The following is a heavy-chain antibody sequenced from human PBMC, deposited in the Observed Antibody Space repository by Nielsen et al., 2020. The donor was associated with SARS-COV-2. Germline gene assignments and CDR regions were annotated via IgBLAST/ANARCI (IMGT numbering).Heavy chain of an antibody. J-gene: IGHJ5*01. CDR1: GGSISNVGYY. Sequence: SETLSLTCTVSGGSISNVGYYWSWIRQHPGKGLEWIGYIYYSGSAQYNPSLESRVSMSVDTSNNYFSLSLTSVTAADTAVYYCARVDYGDYGAGMWFDSWGRGILVTVSS. D-gene: IGHD4-17*01. CDR2: IYYSGSA. V-gene: IGHV4-31*03. CDR3: ARVDYGDYGAGMWFDS.